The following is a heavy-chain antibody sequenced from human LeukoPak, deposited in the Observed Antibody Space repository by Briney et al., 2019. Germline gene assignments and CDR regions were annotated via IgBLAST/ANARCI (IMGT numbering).Heavy chain of an antibody. V-gene: IGHV4-30-2*01. CDR3: ARLQYCSGTSCYWFDP. CDR2: IYHTGST. J-gene: IGHJ5*02. CDR1: GGSISSGLYS. Sequence: PSETLSLTCDVSGGSISSGLYSWSWIRQPLGKGLEWIGYIYHTGSTYYNPSLKSRVTISVDTSKNQFSLRLSSVSAADTAVYYCARLQYCSGTSCYWFDPWGQGTLVTVSS. D-gene: IGHD2-2*01.